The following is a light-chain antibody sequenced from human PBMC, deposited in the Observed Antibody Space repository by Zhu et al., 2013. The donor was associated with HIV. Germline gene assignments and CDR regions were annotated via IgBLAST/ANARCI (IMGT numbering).Light chain of an antibody. CDR1: QSFSSN. Sequence: EIVMTQSPATLSVSPGERATLSCRASQSFSSNLAWYQHKPGQAPRLLIYGASTRATGIPARFSGSGSGTEFTLTISSLQSEDFAVYYCRQYNNWPRTFGQGTKVEIK. V-gene: IGKV3-15*01. CDR3: RQYNNWPRT. J-gene: IGKJ1*01. CDR2: GAS.